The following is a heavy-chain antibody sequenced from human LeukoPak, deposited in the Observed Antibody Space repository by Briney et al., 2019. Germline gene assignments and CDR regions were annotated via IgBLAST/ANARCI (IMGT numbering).Heavy chain of an antibody. CDR1: GFTFSSFT. J-gene: IGHJ3*02. CDR2: IGGSGTAI. V-gene: IGHV3-48*02. CDR3: ARDSAYAFDI. D-gene: IGHD1-26*01. Sequence: GGSLRLSCAASGFTFSSFTMNWVRQAPGKGWGWLSYIGGSGTAIYSADSVKGRFTISRDNAKNSLYLQMNSLRDDDTAVYYCARDSAYAFDIWGQGTMVTVSS.